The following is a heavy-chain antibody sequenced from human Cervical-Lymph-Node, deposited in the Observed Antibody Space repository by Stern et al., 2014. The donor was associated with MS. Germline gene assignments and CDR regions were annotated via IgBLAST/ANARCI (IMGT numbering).Heavy chain of an antibody. Sequence: QVQLVQSGAEVTKPGSSVRVSCKASGCTFSNFPISWVRQAPGQGLEWMVGIFPVFGTPTYAQEFRGRVTIAADVSTSTVYMELSSLRSDDTAVYYGALSSETCDRWYSLGYDFWGQGTLVTVSS. CDR3: ALSSETCDRWYSLGYDF. D-gene: IGHD6-13*01. CDR2: IFPVFGTP. V-gene: IGHV1-69*01. J-gene: IGHJ4*02. CDR1: GCTFSNFP.